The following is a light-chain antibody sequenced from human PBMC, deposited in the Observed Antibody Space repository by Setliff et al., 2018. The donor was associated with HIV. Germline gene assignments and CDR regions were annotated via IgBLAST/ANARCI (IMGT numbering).Light chain of an antibody. CDR2: DVN. CDR3: CSYVFGDTWI. J-gene: IGLJ2*01. CDR1: ATDVGNYES. Sequence: QSALTQPASVSGSPGQSITISCTGSATDVGNYESVSWYQHHPGEVPKLIICDVNKRPSGISNRFSGSKTGNSASLTISGLHTEDEADYYCCSYVFGDTWIFGGGTKVTVL. V-gene: IGLV2-23*02.